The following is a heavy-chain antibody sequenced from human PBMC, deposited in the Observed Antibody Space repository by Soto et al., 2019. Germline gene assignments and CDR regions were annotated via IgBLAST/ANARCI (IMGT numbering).Heavy chain of an antibody. J-gene: IGHJ6*02. CDR2: ISAYSGNT. CDR3: ARRPLWFGEPLPPESYYYYGMDV. Sequence: QVQLVQSGAEVKKPGASVKVSCKASGYTFTSYGISWVRQAPGQGLEWMGWISAYSGNTNYAQKLQGRVTMTTDTSTSTAYMELRSLRSDDTAVYYCARRPLWFGEPLPPESYYYYGMDVWGQGTTVTVSS. D-gene: IGHD3-10*01. CDR1: GYTFTSYG. V-gene: IGHV1-18*01.